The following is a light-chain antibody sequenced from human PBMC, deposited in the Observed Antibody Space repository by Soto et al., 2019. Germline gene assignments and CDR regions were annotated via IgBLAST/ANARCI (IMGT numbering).Light chain of an antibody. Sequence: DIHLTQSPSFLSASVGDGITISCRASQDISSYLAWYQQEPGKAPKLLIHTASTLQGGVPSRFSGSGAGTEFTLTINSLQPEDFATYYCQQRHSYPITFGQGTRLVIK. V-gene: IGKV1-9*01. CDR1: QDISSY. J-gene: IGKJ5*01. CDR2: TAS. CDR3: QQRHSYPIT.